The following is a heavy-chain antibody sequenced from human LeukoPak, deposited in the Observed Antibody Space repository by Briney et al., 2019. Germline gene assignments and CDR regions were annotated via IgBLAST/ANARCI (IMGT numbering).Heavy chain of an antibody. Sequence: GGSLRLSCAASGFSFSTYLMHWVRQVPGKGPEWVSHITPDGSSTNYADSVKGRFTISRDNAKNTLYLQMNSLRAEDTGVYYCSSQLSRGGNWGQGTLVTVSS. CDR2: ITPDGSST. V-gene: IGHV3-74*01. J-gene: IGHJ4*02. CDR1: GFSFSTYL. D-gene: IGHD3-16*01. CDR3: SSQLSRGGN.